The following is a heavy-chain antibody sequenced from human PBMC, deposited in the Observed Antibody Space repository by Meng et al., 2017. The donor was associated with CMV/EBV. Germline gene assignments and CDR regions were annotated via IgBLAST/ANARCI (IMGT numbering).Heavy chain of an antibody. CDR2: IDPSDSYT. D-gene: IGHD1-7*01. J-gene: IGHJ4*02. V-gene: IGHV5-10-1*01. CDR1: GYSFASDW. CDR3: ARLNIITGTTRSDY. Sequence: GSGYSFASDWVSWVRQMPGKGLEWMGRIDPSDSYTNYSPSLQGHVTISADKSISTAYLQWSSLKASDTAMYYCARLNIITGTTRSDYWGQGTLVTVSS.